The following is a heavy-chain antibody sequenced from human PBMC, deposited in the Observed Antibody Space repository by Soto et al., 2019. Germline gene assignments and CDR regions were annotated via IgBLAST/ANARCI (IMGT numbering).Heavy chain of an antibody. V-gene: IGHV3-74*01. Sequence: PGGSLRLSCVVSGFTFSMYWMPWVSQVAGQSPFWFSRSSDDGTTTNYADSVRGRFTISRDNSKNTLYLQMNNLKPDDTAIYYCTRGPQADSSGTGAHLGQGTPVTVSS. J-gene: IGHJ4*02. CDR3: TRGPQADSSGTGAH. CDR2: SSDDGTTT. D-gene: IGHD1-26*01. CDR1: GFTFSMYW.